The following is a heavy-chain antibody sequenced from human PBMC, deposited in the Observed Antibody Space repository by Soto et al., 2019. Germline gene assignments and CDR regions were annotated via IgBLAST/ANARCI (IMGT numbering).Heavy chain of an antibody. CDR3: AKDRMYRSSGHGMDV. CDR1: GFTFSSYA. CDR2: ISGSGGST. D-gene: IGHD6-6*01. J-gene: IGHJ6*02. Sequence: GGSLRLSCAASGFTFSSYAMSWVRQAPGKGLEWVSAISGSGGSTYYADSVKGRFTISRDNSKNTLYLQMNSLRAEDTAVYYCAKDRMYRSSGHGMDVWGQGTTVTVSS. V-gene: IGHV3-23*01.